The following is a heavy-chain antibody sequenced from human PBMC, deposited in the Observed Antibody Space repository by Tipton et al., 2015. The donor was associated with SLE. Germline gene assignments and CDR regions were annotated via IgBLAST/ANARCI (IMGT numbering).Heavy chain of an antibody. CDR3: ARGSSGFYWGWFDP. Sequence: TLSLTCTVSGVSISNSYWSWIRQPPGKGLEWIGYFYTQSTNYNPSLESRVTISVDTSKNQLYLNLTSVTAADTAVYYCARGSSGFYWGWFDPWGQGILVTVSS. CDR1: GVSISNSY. D-gene: IGHD3-22*01. V-gene: IGHV4-4*08. CDR2: FYTQST. J-gene: IGHJ5*02.